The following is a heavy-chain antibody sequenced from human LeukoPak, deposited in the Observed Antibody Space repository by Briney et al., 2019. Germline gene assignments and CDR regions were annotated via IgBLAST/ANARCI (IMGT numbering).Heavy chain of an antibody. J-gene: IGHJ5*02. V-gene: IGHV1-2*02. D-gene: IGHD2-21*01. CDR2: INPNSGGT. Sequence: ALVKVSCKTSGYSFTDYYMHWVRQAPGQGLEWMGWINPNSGGTSSAQKFQGRVAMTRDTSITTVYMEVSWLTSDDTAIYYCARADRLDGGPYLIGPWGQGTLVTVSS. CDR1: GYSFTDYY. CDR3: ARADRLDGGPYLIGP.